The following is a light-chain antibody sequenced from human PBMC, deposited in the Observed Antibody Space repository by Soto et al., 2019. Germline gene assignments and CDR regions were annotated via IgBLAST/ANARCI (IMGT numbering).Light chain of an antibody. J-gene: IGLJ1*01. CDR3: QVCDSSGDQGV. V-gene: IGLV3-21*04. CDR2: YDT. CDR1: NIGSKS. Sequence: SYELTQPPSVSVAPGKTATIPCGGNNIGSKSVHWYQQRPGQAPVLVIFYDTDRPAGIPERFSGSNSGNTATLTISRVEAGDEADYYCQVCDSSGDQGVFGTGTKLTVL.